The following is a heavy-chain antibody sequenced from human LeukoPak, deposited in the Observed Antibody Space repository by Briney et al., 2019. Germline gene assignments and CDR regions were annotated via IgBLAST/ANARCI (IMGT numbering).Heavy chain of an antibody. CDR2: ISGSGGST. V-gene: IGHV3-23*01. D-gene: IGHD6-13*01. Sequence: PGGSLRLSCAASGFTFSSYAMSWVRQAPGKGLEWVSAISGSGGSTYYADSVKGRFTISRDNSKNTLYLQMNSLRAEDTAVYYCAKGPSVVYTTSWLDYWGQGTLVTVSS. J-gene: IGHJ4*02. CDR1: GFTFSSYA. CDR3: AKGPSVVYTTSWLDY.